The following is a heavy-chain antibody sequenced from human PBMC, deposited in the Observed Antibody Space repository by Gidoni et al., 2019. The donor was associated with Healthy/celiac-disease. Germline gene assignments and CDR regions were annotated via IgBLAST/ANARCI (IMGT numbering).Heavy chain of an antibody. V-gene: IGHV3-7*01. CDR2: IKQDGSEK. CDR1: GFTFSSYW. J-gene: IGHJ4*02. D-gene: IGHD3-16*01. Sequence: EVQLVESGGGLVQPGGSLRLSCAASGFTFSSYWMSWVRQAPGKGLEWVANIKQDGSEKYYVDSVKGRFTISRDNAKNSLYLQMNSLRAEDTAVYYCARGTSYDYVWGWDYWGQGTLVTVSS. CDR3: ARGTSYDYVWGWDY.